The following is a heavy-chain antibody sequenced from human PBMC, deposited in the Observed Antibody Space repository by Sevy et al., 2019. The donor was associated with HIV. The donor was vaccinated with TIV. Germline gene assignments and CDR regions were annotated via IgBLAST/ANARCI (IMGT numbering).Heavy chain of an antibody. Sequence: GGSLRLSCAASGFTVSSNYMSWVRQAPGKGLEWVSVIYSGGSTYYVDSVKGRFTISRDNSKNTLYLQMNSLRAEDTAVYYCARGPEYYYGSGSYYNGMDVWGQGTTVTVSS. J-gene: IGHJ6*02. V-gene: IGHV3-53*01. D-gene: IGHD3-10*01. CDR1: GFTVSSNY. CDR3: ARGPEYYYGSGSYYNGMDV. CDR2: IYSGGST.